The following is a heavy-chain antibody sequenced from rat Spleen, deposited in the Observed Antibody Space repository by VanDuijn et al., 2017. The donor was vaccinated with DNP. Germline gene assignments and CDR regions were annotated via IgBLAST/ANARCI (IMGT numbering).Heavy chain of an antibody. V-gene: IGHV5-7*01. Sequence: EVQLVESGGDLVQPGRSLKLSCAASGFTFSDFNMAWVRQPPKKGLEWVATISYDGGSTYYGDSVKGRFTISRDNTKSTLYLQMDSLRSEDTATYYCATDFERGYWGQGVMVTVSS. D-gene: IGHD1-11*01. CDR3: ATDFERGY. J-gene: IGHJ2*01. CDR1: GFTFSDFN. CDR2: ISYDGGST.